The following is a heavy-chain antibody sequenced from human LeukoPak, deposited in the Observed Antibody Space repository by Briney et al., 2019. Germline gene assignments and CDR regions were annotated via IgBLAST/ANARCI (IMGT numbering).Heavy chain of an antibody. J-gene: IGHJ4*02. Sequence: GGSLRLSCAASGFSFSSYSMSWVRQAPGKGLEWVSYISSSSSTIYYADSVKGRFTISRDNAKNSLYLQMNSLRDEDTAVYYCARGTYGIPYYFDYWGQGTQVTVSS. V-gene: IGHV3-48*02. CDR1: GFSFSSYS. CDR3: ARGTYGIPYYFDY. D-gene: IGHD1-26*01. CDR2: ISSSSSTI.